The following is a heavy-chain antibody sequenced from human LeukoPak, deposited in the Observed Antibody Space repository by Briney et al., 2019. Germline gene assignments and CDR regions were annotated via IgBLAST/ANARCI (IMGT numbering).Heavy chain of an antibody. V-gene: IGHV4-30-2*01. D-gene: IGHD5-12*01. CDR3: ARVATTGSYFDY. J-gene: IGHJ4*02. Sequence: SETLSLTCAGSGGSISSGGYTWSWIRQPPGKGLEWIGYIYHSGSTYYNPSLKTRVTISVDRSKNQFSLKLSSVTAADTAVYYCARVATTGSYFDYWGQGTLVTVSS. CDR1: GGSISSGGYT. CDR2: IYHSGST.